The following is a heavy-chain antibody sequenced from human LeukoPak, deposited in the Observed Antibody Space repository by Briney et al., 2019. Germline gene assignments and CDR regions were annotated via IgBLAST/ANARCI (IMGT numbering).Heavy chain of an antibody. CDR2: IYYSGST. CDR3: ARTHRQRYSSSWAFDY. Sequence: SETLSLTCTVSGGSISSYYWSWIRQPPGKGLEWIGYIYYSGSTNYNPSLKSRVTISVDTSKNQFSLKLSSVTAADTAVYYCARTHRQRYSSSWAFDYWGQGTLVTVSS. CDR1: GGSISSYY. V-gene: IGHV4-59*01. D-gene: IGHD6-13*01. J-gene: IGHJ4*02.